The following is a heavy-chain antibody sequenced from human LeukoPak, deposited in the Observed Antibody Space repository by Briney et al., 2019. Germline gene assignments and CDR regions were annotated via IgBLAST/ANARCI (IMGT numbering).Heavy chain of an antibody. CDR2: TSGGGGST. D-gene: IGHD2-2*01. CDR1: GFTFSSYV. V-gene: IGHV3-23*01. Sequence: GRSLRLSCAASGFTFSSYVMNWVRQAPGKGLEWFSVTSGGGGSTYYADSVKGRFTISRDNSKNTLFLQMNSLRAEDTAVYYCAKGGYCSSTSCYVGWFDPWGQGTLVTASS. J-gene: IGHJ5*02. CDR3: AKGGYCSSTSCYVGWFDP.